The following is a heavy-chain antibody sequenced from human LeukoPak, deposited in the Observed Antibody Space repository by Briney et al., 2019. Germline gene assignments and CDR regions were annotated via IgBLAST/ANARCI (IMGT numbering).Heavy chain of an antibody. CDR1: GFTFRRHA. V-gene: IGHV3-30-3*01. D-gene: IGHD3-22*01. Sequence: PGGSLRLSCAASGFTFRRHAIHWVRQAPGMGLEWVAIISYDGSDKFYGDSVKGRFIISRDNSKNTVDLQMNSLRPEDTAVYYCARDPRVVVILYYFDYWGQGTLVTVSS. CDR2: ISYDGSDK. J-gene: IGHJ4*02. CDR3: ARDPRVVVILYYFDY.